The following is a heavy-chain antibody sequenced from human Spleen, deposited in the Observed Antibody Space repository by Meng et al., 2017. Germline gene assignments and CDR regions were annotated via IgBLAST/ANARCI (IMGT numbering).Heavy chain of an antibody. CDR1: GFSFRSYE. CDR2: FSSTASTV. J-gene: IGHJ4*02. V-gene: IGHV3-48*03. D-gene: IGHD5-12*01. Sequence: GESLKISCAASGFSFRSYEMNWVRQAPGRGLEWISYFSSTASTVYYADSVKGRFTVSRDSAKDSLYLQMNSLRAEDTALYYCARGVGSGASGGYRPFDSWGLGTLVTVSS. CDR3: ARGVGSGASGGYRPFDS.